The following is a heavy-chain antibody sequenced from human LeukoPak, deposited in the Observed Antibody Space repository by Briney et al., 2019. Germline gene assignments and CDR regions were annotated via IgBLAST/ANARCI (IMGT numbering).Heavy chain of an antibody. D-gene: IGHD6-13*01. Sequence: GGSLRLSCAASGFSFSSYSMNWVRQAPGKGLEWVSYISSSSSTIYYADSVKGRFTISRDNAKNSLYLQMNSLRAEDTAEYYCARHPAGTLVPFDYWGQEPWSPSPQ. V-gene: IGHV3-48*04. CDR1: GFSFSSYS. CDR3: ARHPAGTLVPFDY. J-gene: IGHJ4*01. CDR2: ISSSSSTI.